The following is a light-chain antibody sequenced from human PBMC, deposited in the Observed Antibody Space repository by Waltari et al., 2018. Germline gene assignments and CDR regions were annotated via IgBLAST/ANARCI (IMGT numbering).Light chain of an antibody. J-gene: IGLJ2*01. CDR3: QSYDSSLSGVV. CDR1: SSNIGANYD. CDR2: AKG. V-gene: IGLV1-40*01. Sequence: QSVLTQPPSVSGAPGQRVTISCTGGSSNIGANYDVHWYQQLPGTAPKLLIYAKGKRPSGGPDRFSGSTSGTSASLAITGLQAGDETDYYCQSYDSSLSGVVFGGGTKLTVL.